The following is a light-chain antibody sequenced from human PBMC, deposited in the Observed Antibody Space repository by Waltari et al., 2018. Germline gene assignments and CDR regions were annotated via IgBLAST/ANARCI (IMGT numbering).Light chain of an antibody. CDR1: SGHINNA. CDR2: VNSDGSH. CDR3: QTGGHGTWV. Sequence: QLVLTQSPSASASLGASVKLTCTLSSGHINNAIAWLQQRPEKGPRYLMKVNSDGSHNKGDEIPDRFSGSGSGAERYLSISSLQSEDEADYICQTGGHGTWVFGGGTKLTVL. J-gene: IGLJ3*02. V-gene: IGLV4-69*01.